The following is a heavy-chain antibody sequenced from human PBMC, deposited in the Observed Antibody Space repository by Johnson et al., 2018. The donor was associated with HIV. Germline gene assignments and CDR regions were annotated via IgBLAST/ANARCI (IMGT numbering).Heavy chain of an antibody. Sequence: QVQLVESGGGVVQPGRSLRLSCAASGFTFSSYGIHWVRQAPGKGLEWVAVISYDGSNKYYADSVKGRFAISRDISKSTLYLQMNSLRAEDTAVYYCAKERGGSCVGGDASDIWGPGTMVTVSS. D-gene: IGHD2-15*01. CDR2: ISYDGSNK. CDR1: GFTFSSYG. CDR3: AKERGGSCVGGDASDI. V-gene: IGHV3-30*18. J-gene: IGHJ3*02.